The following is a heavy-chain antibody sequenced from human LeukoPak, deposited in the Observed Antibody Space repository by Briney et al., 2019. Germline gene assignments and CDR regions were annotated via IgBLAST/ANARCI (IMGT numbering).Heavy chain of an antibody. Sequence: GGSLRLSCAASGFTFISYAMHWVRQAPGKGLEWVAVISYDGSNKYYADSVKGRFTISRDNSKNTLYLQMNSLRAEDTAVYYCAREGVVVAATQVDYYYGMDVWGQGTTVTVSS. CDR1: GFTFISYA. V-gene: IGHV3-30-3*01. CDR2: ISYDGSNK. CDR3: AREGVVVAATQVDYYYGMDV. D-gene: IGHD2-15*01. J-gene: IGHJ6*02.